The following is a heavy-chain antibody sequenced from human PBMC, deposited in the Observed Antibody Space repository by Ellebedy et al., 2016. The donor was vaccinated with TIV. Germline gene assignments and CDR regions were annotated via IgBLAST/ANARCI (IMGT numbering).Heavy chain of an antibody. D-gene: IGHD3-3*01. V-gene: IGHV3-21*01. Sequence: GESLKISXAASGFTFSSYSMNWVRQAPGKGLEWVSSISSSSSYIYYADSVKGRFTISRDNAKNSLYLRMNSLRAEDTAVYYCAREYDFWSDAGALGIWGQGTMVTVSS. CDR1: GFTFSSYS. CDR3: AREYDFWSDAGALGI. CDR2: ISSSSSYI. J-gene: IGHJ3*02.